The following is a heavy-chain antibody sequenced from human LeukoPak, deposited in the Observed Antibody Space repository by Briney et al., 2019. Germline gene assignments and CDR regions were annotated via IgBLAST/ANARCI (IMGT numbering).Heavy chain of an antibody. CDR3: AKGIPAGFGELFPYFFDY. Sequence: PGGSLRLSCAASGFTFSTYALSWVRQAPGKGLEWVSGISGSGGSSYFADSVKGRFTISRDNSKNTLYLQMSSLRAEDTAVYYCAKGIPAGFGELFPYFFDYWGQGTLVTVSS. CDR1: GFTFSTYA. V-gene: IGHV3-23*01. D-gene: IGHD3-10*01. CDR2: ISGSGGSS. J-gene: IGHJ4*02.